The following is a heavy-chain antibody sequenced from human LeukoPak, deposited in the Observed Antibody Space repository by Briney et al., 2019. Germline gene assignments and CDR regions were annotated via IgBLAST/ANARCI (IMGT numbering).Heavy chain of an antibody. CDR2: IYSDGNT. CDR1: GFIVSSNY. Sequence: GGSLRLSCAASGFIVSSNYMSWVRQAPGKGLEWVSVIYSDGNTYYGDSVKGRFTISRDNSKNTLYLQMNNVRAEDTAVYYCASAAYDSNGYTANHDYWGQGTLVTVSS. D-gene: IGHD3-22*01. V-gene: IGHV3-53*01. J-gene: IGHJ4*02. CDR3: ASAAYDSNGYTANHDY.